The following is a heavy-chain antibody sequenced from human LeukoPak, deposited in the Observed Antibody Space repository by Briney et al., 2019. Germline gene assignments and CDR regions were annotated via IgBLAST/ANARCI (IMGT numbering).Heavy chain of an antibody. CDR1: GFTFSSYS. V-gene: IGHV3-48*01. J-gene: IGHJ3*02. Sequence: PGGSLRLSCAASGFTFSSYSMNWVRQAPGKGLEWVSYISSSSSTIYYADSVMGRFTISRDNAKNSLYLQMNSLRAEDTAVYYCARDSKRYCSSTSCYFDIWGQGTMVTVSS. CDR3: ARDSKRYCSSTSCYFDI. CDR2: ISSSSSTI. D-gene: IGHD2-2*01.